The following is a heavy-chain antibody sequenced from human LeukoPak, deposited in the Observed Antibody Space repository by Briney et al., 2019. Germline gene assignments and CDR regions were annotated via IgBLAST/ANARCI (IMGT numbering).Heavy chain of an antibody. CDR2: ISSSGSYI. Sequence: GGSLRLSCAASGFTFSNYNMNWVRQAPGKGLEWVSSISSSGSYIYYADSMKGRFPISRDNAKNSLYLQMNSLRAEDTAVYYCASRASCGGDCYQFDYWGQGTLVTVSS. J-gene: IGHJ4*02. CDR1: GFTFSNYN. D-gene: IGHD2-21*02. CDR3: ASRASCGGDCYQFDY. V-gene: IGHV3-21*01.